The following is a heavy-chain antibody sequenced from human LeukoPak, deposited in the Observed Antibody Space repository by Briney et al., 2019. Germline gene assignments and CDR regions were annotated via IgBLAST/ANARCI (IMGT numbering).Heavy chain of an antibody. J-gene: IGHJ4*02. CDR3: TTGGLVGASVSDY. Sequence: GGSLRLSCAASGFTFSDAWMSWVSQAPGKGLEWVGRIKGKIDGGTTDYAAPVKGRFTISRDDSKNTLYLQMNSLKIEDTAVYYCTTGGLVGASVSDYWGQGTLVTVSS. CDR1: GFTFSDAW. D-gene: IGHD1-26*01. CDR2: IKGKIDGGTT. V-gene: IGHV3-15*01.